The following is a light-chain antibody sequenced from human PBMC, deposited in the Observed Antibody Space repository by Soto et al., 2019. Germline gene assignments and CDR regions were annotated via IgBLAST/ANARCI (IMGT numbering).Light chain of an antibody. J-gene: IGKJ3*01. CDR1: QSVSSSY. CDR3: QQYGSSPRFT. V-gene: IGKV3-20*01. Sequence: EIVLTQSPGTLSLSPGERATLSCRASQSVSSSYLAWYQQKPGQAPRLLIYGASSRAAGIPDRFSGSRSGTDFTLNISRLEPEDSAVYYCQQYGSSPRFTFGPGTKVDIK. CDR2: GAS.